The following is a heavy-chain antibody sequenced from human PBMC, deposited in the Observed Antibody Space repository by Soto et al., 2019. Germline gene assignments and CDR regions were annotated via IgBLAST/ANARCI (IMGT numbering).Heavy chain of an antibody. CDR1: GFTFGDYM. CDR2: TTSSGGTT. V-gene: IGHV3-23*01. D-gene: IGHD6-19*01. Sequence: GSLRLSCAASGFTFGDYMMAWVRQAPGKGPEWVSCTTSSGGTTYYADSVKGRFTISRDNSKNTLYLQLNSLRAEDTATYYCAKTNNYNSGFFDYWGQGTLVTVSS. J-gene: IGHJ4*02. CDR3: AKTNNYNSGFFDY.